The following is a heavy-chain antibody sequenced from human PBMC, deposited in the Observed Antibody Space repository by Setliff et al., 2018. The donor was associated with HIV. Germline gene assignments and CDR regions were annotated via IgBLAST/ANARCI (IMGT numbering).Heavy chain of an antibody. CDR3: ARASSYYYDGSGYSSYFDY. D-gene: IGHD3-22*01. CDR2: ISGSGSST. J-gene: IGHJ4*02. V-gene: IGHV3-48*04. Sequence: GSLRLSCAASGISFSIYVMNWVRQAPGKGLEWVSGISGSGSSTYYADSVKGRFTISRDNAKNSLYLQMNSLRAEDTAVYYCARASSYYYDGSGYSSYFDYWGQGTLVTVSS. CDR1: GISFSIYV.